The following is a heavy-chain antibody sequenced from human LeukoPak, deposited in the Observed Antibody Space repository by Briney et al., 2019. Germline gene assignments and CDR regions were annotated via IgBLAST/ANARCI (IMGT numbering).Heavy chain of an antibody. Sequence: ASVKVSCKASGYTFTNNFMHWVRQAPGQGLEWMGIINPSGDNTWYAQKFQGRVTMTRDMATSTDYMEVSSLRSEDTAVYYCARWGGYDSVYFDYWGQGTLVTVSS. V-gene: IGHV1-46*03. CDR3: ARWGGYDSVYFDY. D-gene: IGHD5-12*01. J-gene: IGHJ4*02. CDR1: GYTFTNNF. CDR2: INPSGDNT.